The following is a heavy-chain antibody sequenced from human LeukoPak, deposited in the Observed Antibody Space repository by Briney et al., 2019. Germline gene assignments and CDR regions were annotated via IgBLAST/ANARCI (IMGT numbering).Heavy chain of an antibody. CDR2: ISGSGGST. Sequence: GGSLRLSCAASGFTFSSYAMSWVRQAPGKGLEWVSAISGSGGSTYYADSVKGRFTISRDSSKNTLYLQMNSLRAEDTALYYCAKDPSLGRAAGTSSFDSWGQGALVTVSS. J-gene: IGHJ4*02. CDR1: GFTFSSYA. CDR3: AKDPSLGRAAGTSSFDS. V-gene: IGHV3-23*01. D-gene: IGHD6-13*01.